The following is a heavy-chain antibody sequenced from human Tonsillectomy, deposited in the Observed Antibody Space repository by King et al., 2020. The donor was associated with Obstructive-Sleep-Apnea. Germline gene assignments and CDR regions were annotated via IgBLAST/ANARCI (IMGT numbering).Heavy chain of an antibody. CDR1: GFTFSSYS. CDR2: ISSSSSYI. Sequence: VQLVESGGGLVKPGGSLRLSCAASGFTFSSYSMNWVRQAPGKGLEWVSSISSSSSYIYYADSVKGRFTISRDNAMNSLYLQMNSLRAEDTAVYYCARDPGNYYDSSAPVYYFDYWGQGTLVTVSS. D-gene: IGHD3-22*01. CDR3: ARDPGNYYDSSAPVYYFDY. V-gene: IGHV3-21*01. J-gene: IGHJ4*02.